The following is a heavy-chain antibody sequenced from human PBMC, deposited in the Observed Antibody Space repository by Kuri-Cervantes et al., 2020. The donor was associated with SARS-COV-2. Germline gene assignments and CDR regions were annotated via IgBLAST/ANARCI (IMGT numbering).Heavy chain of an antibody. CDR3: AREEQQLVLVGAFDI. Sequence: GSLRLSCAFYGESFSGYYWNWIRQSPGKGLQWIGYIYYSGSTNYNPSLKSRVTISVDTSKNQFSLKLSSVTAADTAVYYCAREEQQLVLVGAFDIWGQGTMVTVSS. J-gene: IGHJ3*02. CDR2: IYYSGST. CDR1: GESFSGYY. V-gene: IGHV4-59*01. D-gene: IGHD6-13*01.